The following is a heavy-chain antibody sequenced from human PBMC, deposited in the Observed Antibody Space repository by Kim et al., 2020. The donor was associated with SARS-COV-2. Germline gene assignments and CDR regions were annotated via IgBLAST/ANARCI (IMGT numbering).Heavy chain of an antibody. D-gene: IGHD3-3*01. CDR3: ARLPFWSGYCAFDY. Sequence: SPSLKSRLTITKDTSKNQVVLTMTNMDPVDTATYYCARLPFWSGYCAFDYWGQGTLVTVSS. V-gene: IGHV2-5*01. J-gene: IGHJ4*02.